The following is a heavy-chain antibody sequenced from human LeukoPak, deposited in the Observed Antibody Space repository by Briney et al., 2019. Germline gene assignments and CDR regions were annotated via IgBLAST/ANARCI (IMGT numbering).Heavy chain of an antibody. CDR1: GGSISSSSYY. V-gene: IGHV4-39*01. CDR2: IYYSGST. J-gene: IGHJ5*02. CDR3: ASYSSTSSNWFDP. Sequence: PSETLSLTCTVSGGSISSSSYYWGWIRQPPGKGLEWIGNIYYSGSTYYNPSLKSRVTISVDTSKNQFSLKLSSVTAADTAVYYCASYSSTSSNWFDPWGQGTLVTVSS. D-gene: IGHD2-2*01.